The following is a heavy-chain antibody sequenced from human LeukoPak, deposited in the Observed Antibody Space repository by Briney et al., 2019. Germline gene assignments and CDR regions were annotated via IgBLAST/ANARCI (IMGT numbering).Heavy chain of an antibody. CDR2: IWYDGSNK. D-gene: IGHD6-13*01. J-gene: IGHJ4*02. V-gene: IGHV3-33*06. Sequence: PGGSLRLSCAASGFTFSSYGMHWVRQAPGKGLEWVAVIWYDGSNKYYADSVKGRFTISRDNSKNTLYLQMNSLRAEDTAVYYCAKDFPKHEQQLLDLGYWGQGTLVTVSS. CDR3: AKDFPKHEQQLLDLGY. CDR1: GFTFSSYG.